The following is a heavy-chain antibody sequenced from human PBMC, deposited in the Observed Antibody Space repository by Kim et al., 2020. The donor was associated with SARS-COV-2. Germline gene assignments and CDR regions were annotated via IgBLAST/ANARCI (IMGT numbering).Heavy chain of an antibody. J-gene: IGHJ5*02. Sequence: GGSLRLSCAASGFTFSSYDMHWVRQATGKGLEWVSAIGTAGDTYYPGSVKGRFTISRENAKNSLYLQMNSLRAGDTAVYYCARGGFCSGGSCYLGWFDPWGQGTLVTVSS. V-gene: IGHV3-13*01. CDR1: GFTFSSYD. CDR3: ARGGFCSGGSCYLGWFDP. D-gene: IGHD2-15*01. CDR2: IGTAGDT.